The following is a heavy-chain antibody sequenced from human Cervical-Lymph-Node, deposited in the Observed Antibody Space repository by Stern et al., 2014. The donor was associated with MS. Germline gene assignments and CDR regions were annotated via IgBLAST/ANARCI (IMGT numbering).Heavy chain of an antibody. D-gene: IGHD3-22*01. CDR1: GGTFSNYA. V-gene: IGHV1-69*01. J-gene: IGHJ4*02. CDR3: ARGPDHTNGYYYAY. CDR2: IIPIFGTA. Sequence: QLVQSGAEVKKPGASVKVSCKASGGTFSNYAISWVRQAPGQGLEWMGGIIPIFGTANYAKKFQGRVTITADESTSTAYMELSSLRSEDTAVYYCARGPDHTNGYYYAYWGQGTLVTVSS.